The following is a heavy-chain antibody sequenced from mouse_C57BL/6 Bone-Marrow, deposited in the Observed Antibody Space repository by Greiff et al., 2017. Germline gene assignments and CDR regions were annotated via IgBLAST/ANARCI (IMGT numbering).Heavy chain of an antibody. D-gene: IGHD2-10*01. CDR2: IEPNSGGT. V-gene: IGHV1-72*01. J-gene: IGHJ3*01. CDR3: ARTYYPAWFAY. CDR1: GYTFTSYW. Sequence: QVQLQQPGAELVKPGASVKLSCKASGYTFTSYWMHWVKQRPGRGLEWIGRIEPNSGGTKYNEKFKSKATLTVDKPSSTAYMQLSSLTSEDSAVYYCARTYYPAWFAYWGQGTLVTVSA.